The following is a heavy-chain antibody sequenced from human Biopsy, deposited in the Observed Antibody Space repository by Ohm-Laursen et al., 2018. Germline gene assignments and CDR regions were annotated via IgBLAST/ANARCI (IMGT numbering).Heavy chain of an antibody. CDR1: GYAVTEFS. Sequence: SVKVSCKVSGYAVTEFSMHWVRQAPGQGLEWMGRIIPILRTTTYAPKFQGRVTFTADKSSSTAYLELSSLTSEDTAMFYCARDTKWLASGPIDYWGQGALVTVSS. J-gene: IGHJ4*02. CDR2: IIPILRTT. D-gene: IGHD3-22*01. V-gene: IGHV1-69*08. CDR3: ARDTKWLASGPIDY.